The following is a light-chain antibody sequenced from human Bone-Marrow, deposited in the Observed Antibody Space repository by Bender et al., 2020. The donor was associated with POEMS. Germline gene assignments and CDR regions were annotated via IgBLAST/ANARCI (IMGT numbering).Light chain of an antibody. J-gene: IGLJ2*01. V-gene: IGLV3-1*01. CDR2: QDT. CDR1: KLGEEY. Sequence: SYELTQPPSVSVSPGQTATITCSGEKLGEEYACWYQQKPGQSPVVVIYQDTKRPSGIPERFSGSTSGNTASLTISGTQTMEEADYYCQSWGRNTAVFGGVTKLA. CDR3: QSWGRNTAV.